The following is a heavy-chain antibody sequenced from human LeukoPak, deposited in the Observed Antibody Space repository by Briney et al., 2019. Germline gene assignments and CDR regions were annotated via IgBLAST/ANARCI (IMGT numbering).Heavy chain of an antibody. CDR3: WGALRDVFDI. D-gene: IGHD3-16*01. CDR1: GFTFSSYS. V-gene: IGHV3-15*01. CDR2: IKSKTDGGTT. Sequence: PGGSLRLSCAASGFTFSSYSMSWVRQAPGKGREWVGRIKSKTDGGTTDYTAPVKGRFTISRDDSKNTLYLQMNSLKTEDTAVYYCWGALRDVFDIWGQGTMVTVSS. J-gene: IGHJ3*02.